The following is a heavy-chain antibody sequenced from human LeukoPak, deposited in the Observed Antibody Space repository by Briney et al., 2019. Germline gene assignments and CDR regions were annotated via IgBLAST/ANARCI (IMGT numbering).Heavy chain of an antibody. Sequence: PGGSLRLSCAASGSTFSSYAMSWVRQAPGKGLEWVSIISGSGDSVYYADSVKGRFTISRDNSKNTLYLRMNSLRAEDTAIYYCAKTGPYEEGAPFDYWGQGTLVTVSS. D-gene: IGHD3-10*01. J-gene: IGHJ4*02. CDR3: AKTGPYEEGAPFDY. CDR1: GSTFSSYA. CDR2: ISGSGDSV. V-gene: IGHV3-23*01.